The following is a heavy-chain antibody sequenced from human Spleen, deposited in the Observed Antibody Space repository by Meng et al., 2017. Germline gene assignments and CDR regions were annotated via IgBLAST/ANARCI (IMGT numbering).Heavy chain of an antibody. CDR1: GFIFSNYE. D-gene: IGHD5-12*01. CDR3: ARDMVAKDYYNGLDV. Sequence: GESLKISCAASGFIFSNYEMSWVRQAPGRGLEWVSYISSSGSTKYYRDSVKGRVTISRDKAKNSLYLQMNSLRAEDTALYYCARDMVAKDYYNGLDVWGQGTTVTVSS. CDR2: ISSSGSTK. V-gene: IGHV3-48*03. J-gene: IGHJ6*02.